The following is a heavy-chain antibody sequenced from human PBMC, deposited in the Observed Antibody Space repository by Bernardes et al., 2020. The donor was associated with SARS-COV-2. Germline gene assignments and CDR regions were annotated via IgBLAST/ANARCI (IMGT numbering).Heavy chain of an antibody. CDR3: ARVPLGYTSGVYYYYAMDV. V-gene: IGHV4-59*01. CDR1: GYSITNDY. J-gene: IGHJ6*01. Sequence: SETLSLTCSVSGYSITNDYWSWIRQPPGKGLEWIGYIYYSGTTNYNPSLKSRVTISVDTSKNQFSLKLSSVTAADTAVYYCARVPLGYTSGVYYYYAMDVWREGTTV. CDR2: IYYSGTT. D-gene: IGHD5-12*01.